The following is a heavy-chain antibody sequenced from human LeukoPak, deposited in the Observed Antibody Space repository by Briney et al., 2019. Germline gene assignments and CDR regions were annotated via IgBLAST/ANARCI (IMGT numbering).Heavy chain of an antibody. CDR1: GGSISSYY. CDR3: ARESTAPYYHYVWGSYSFSWFDP. V-gene: IGHV4-59*01. Sequence: SETLSLTCTVSGGSISSYYWSWIRQPPGKGLEWIGYIYYSGSTNYNPSLKSRVTISVDTSKNQFSLKLSSVTAADTAVYYCARESTAPYYHYVWGSYSFSWFDPWGQGTLVTVSS. D-gene: IGHD3-16*02. J-gene: IGHJ5*02. CDR2: IYYSGST.